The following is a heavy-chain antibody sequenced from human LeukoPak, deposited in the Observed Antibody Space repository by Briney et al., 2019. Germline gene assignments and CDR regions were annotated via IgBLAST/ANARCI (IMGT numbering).Heavy chain of an antibody. J-gene: IGHJ4*02. V-gene: IGHV1-69*04. CDR2: IIPIFGIA. Sequence: SVKVSCKASGGTFSSYAISWVRQAPGQGLEWMGRIIPIFGIANYAQKFQGRVTITADKSTSTAYMELSSLRSEDTAAYYCARVDTAIAFDYWGQGTLVTVSS. CDR1: GGTFSSYA. D-gene: IGHD5-18*01. CDR3: ARVDTAIAFDY.